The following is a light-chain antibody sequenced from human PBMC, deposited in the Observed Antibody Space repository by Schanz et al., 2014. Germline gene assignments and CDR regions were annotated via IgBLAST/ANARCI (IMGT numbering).Light chain of an antibody. CDR3: QQYNNWLTWT. CDR1: QSVSSY. Sequence: EIVLTQSPATLSLSPGERATLSCRASQSVSSYLAWYQHKPGQAPRLLIYDASNRATGIPARFSGSGSGTDFTLTISSLEPEDFAVYYCQQYNNWLTWTFGQGTKVEFK. J-gene: IGKJ1*01. CDR2: DAS. V-gene: IGKV3-11*01.